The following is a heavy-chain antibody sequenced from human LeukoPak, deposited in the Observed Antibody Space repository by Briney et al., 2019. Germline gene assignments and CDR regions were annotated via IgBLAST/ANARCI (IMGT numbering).Heavy chain of an antibody. D-gene: IGHD6-19*01. V-gene: IGHV3-23*01. Sequence: GGSLRLSCAASGFTFSSYAMSWVRQAPGKGLEWVSAISGSGGSTYYADSVKGRFTISRDNSKNTLYLQMNSLRAEDTAVYYCAKAAIAVAGTGYYFDYWGQGTLVTVSS. CDR1: GFTFSSYA. J-gene: IGHJ4*02. CDR3: AKAAIAVAGTGYYFDY. CDR2: ISGSGGST.